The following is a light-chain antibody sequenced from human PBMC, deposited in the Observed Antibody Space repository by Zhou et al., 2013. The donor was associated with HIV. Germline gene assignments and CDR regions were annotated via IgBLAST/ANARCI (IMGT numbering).Light chain of an antibody. J-gene: IGKJ1*01. V-gene: IGKV3-15*01. CDR2: GAS. CDR3: QQYNSYSSWT. CDR1: QSVGSN. Sequence: EVVMTQSPATLSVSPGERATLSCRASQSVGSNIAWYQHKPGQAPRLLISGASTRATGVPGRFSGSGSGTDFTLTISSLQSEDFATYYCQQYNSYSSWTFGQGTKVEIK.